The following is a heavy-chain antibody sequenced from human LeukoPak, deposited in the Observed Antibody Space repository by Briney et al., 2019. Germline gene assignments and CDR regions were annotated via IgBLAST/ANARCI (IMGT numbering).Heavy chain of an antibody. D-gene: IGHD3-10*01. V-gene: IGHV4-34*01. J-gene: IGHJ5*02. CDR1: GGAFSGYY. CDR2: INHSGSP. CDR3: VRGSDGSGNSYRNWFDP. Sequence: SETLSLTCAVYGGAFSGYYWSWVRQPPGKGLEWIGEINHSGSPNYNPSLKSRVTISVDTSKNQFSLKLSSVTAADTAVYYCVRGSDGSGNSYRNWFDPWGQGTLVTVSS.